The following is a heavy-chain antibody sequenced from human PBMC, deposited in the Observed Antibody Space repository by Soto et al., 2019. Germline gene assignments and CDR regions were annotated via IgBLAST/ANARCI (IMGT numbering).Heavy chain of an antibody. J-gene: IGHJ6*02. D-gene: IGHD1-26*01. CDR3: AKGGAIVAAGTRVYLYNAMDV. V-gene: IGHV1-2*02. Sequence: ASVKVSCKASGYTFTGYYVHWVRQAPGQGLEWMGWINPNSGDTYLAQRFQGRVTMNRDTSIGTAYMELRGLTSDDTAEYYCAKGGAIVAAGTRVYLYNAMDVWGQGTTVTASS. CDR2: INPNSGDT. CDR1: GYTFTGYY.